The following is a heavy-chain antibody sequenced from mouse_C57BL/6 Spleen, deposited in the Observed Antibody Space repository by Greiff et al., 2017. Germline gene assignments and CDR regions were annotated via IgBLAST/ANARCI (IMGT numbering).Heavy chain of an antibody. J-gene: IGHJ4*01. Sequence: QVQLQQPGAELVRPGSSVKLSCKASGYTFTSYWMHWVKQRPIQGLEWIGNIDPSDSETHYNQKFKDKATLTVDKSSSTAYMQLSSLTSEDSAVYYCALTTVVGYAMDYWGQGTSVTVAS. V-gene: IGHV1-52*01. CDR1: GYTFTSYW. CDR2: IDPSDSET. D-gene: IGHD1-1*01. CDR3: ALTTVVGYAMDY.